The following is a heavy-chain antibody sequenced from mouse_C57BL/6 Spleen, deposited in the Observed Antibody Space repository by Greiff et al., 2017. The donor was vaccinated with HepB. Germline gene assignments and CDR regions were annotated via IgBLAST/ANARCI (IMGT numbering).Heavy chain of an antibody. CDR1: GYAFSSSW. D-gene: IGHD2-2*01. J-gene: IGHJ3*01. CDR3: ARDIYYGYDVWFAY. Sequence: VKLMESGPELVKPGASVKISCKASGYAFSSSWMNWVKQRPGKGLEWIGRIYPGDGDTNYNGKFKGKATLTADKASSTAYMQLSSLTSRDSAVYFCARDIYYGYDVWFAYWGQGTLVTVSA. V-gene: IGHV1-82*01. CDR2: IYPGDGDT.